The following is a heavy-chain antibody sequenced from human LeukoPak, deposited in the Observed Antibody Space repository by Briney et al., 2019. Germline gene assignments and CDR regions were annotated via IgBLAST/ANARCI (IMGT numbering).Heavy chain of an antibody. J-gene: IGHJ4*02. CDR1: GYTLTELS. V-gene: IGHV1-24*01. CDR2: FDPEDGET. Sequence: GASVKVSCKVSGYTLTELSMHWVRQAPGKGLEWMGGFDPEDGETIYAQKFQGRVTMTEDTSTDTAYMELSSLRSEDTAVYYCATAGYYGSGSFDYWGQETLVTVSS. D-gene: IGHD3-10*01. CDR3: ATAGYYGSGSFDY.